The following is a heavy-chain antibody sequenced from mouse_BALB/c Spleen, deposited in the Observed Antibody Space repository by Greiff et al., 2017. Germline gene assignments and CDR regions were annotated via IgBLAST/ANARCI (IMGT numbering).Heavy chain of an antibody. CDR1: GFAFSSYD. D-gene: IGHD1-1*01. J-gene: IGHJ4*01. Sequence: EVMLVESGGGLVKPGGSLKLSCAASGFAFSSYDMSWVRQTPEKRLEWVAYISSGGGSTYYPDTVKGRFTISRDNAKNTLYLQMSSLKSEDTAMYYCASGRYSLDYWGQGTSVTVSS. CDR3: ASGRYSLDY. CDR2: ISSGGGST. V-gene: IGHV5-12-1*01.